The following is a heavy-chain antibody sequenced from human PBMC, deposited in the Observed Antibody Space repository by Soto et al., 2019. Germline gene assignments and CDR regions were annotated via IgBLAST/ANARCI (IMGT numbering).Heavy chain of an antibody. V-gene: IGHV3-21*01. CDR3: ARGEDLPLRVGWPIDY. J-gene: IGHJ4*02. CDR2: ISSSSSYI. CDR1: GFTFSSYS. D-gene: IGHD3-16*01. Sequence: EVQLVESGGGLVKPGGSLRLSCAASGFTFSSYSMNWVRQAPGKGLEWVSSISSSSSYIYYADSVKGRFTISRDNAKNSLYLQMNSLRAEDTAVYYCARGEDLPLRVGWPIDYWGQGTLVTVSS.